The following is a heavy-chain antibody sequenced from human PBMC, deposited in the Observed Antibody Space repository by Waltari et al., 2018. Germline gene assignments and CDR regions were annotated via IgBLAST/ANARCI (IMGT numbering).Heavy chain of an antibody. CDR1: GGSISNYY. CDR3: ARQGHYDFWTGYYLFDY. CDR2: IYYSGST. J-gene: IGHJ4*02. Sequence: QVQLQESGPGLVKPSETLSLTCTVSGGSISNYYWSWIRQSPGKGLEWIGSIYYSGSTIYNPSLKSRVTLSVDTSKNHFSLKLSSVTAADTALYYCARQGHYDFWTGYYLFDYWGQGTLVTVSS. V-gene: IGHV4-59*08. D-gene: IGHD3-3*01.